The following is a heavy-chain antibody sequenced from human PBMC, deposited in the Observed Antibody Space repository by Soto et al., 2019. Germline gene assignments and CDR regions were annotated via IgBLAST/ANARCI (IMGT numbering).Heavy chain of an antibody. CDR1: GGSIRSGVYY. D-gene: IGHD6-13*01. J-gene: IGHJ4*02. V-gene: IGHV4-30-4*01. CDR3: AREIMAADHFDY. Sequence: QIQLHESGPGLVKPSQTLSLTCTVSGGSIRSGVYYWSWIRQTPERGLEWCGYVHYSGNTFYNPSLKSRATISLDTSRNQFSLNLSSVTAADSAVYYCAREIMAADHFDYWGQGALVTVSS. CDR2: VHYSGNT.